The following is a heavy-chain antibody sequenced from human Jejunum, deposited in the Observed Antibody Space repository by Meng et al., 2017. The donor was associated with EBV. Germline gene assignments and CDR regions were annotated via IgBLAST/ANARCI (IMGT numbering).Heavy chain of an antibody. J-gene: IGHJ1*01. V-gene: IGHV3-30*03. CDR3: ARERRGYYAEH. CDR2: ISYDGSDE. CDR1: GFTFSNYA. Sequence: QVQLVDSGGGVVQAGRSLGLSCAASGFTFSNYAMHWVRQAPGKGLEWVALISYDGSDEYYADSVKGRFTISRDSSESTLYLQMNNLRAEDTAIYYCARERRGYYAEHWGQGTLVTVSS. D-gene: IGHD6-25*01.